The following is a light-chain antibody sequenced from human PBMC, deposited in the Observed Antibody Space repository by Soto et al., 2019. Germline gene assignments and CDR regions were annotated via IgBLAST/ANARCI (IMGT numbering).Light chain of an antibody. CDR1: QSVSSSD. CDR3: QQYGRSPPSWT. J-gene: IGKJ1*01. CDR2: GAS. Sequence: ETVLTQSPGTLSLSPGERATLSCRASQSVSSSDLAWYQQKPGQAPRLLIYGASRRATGIPDRFSGSGSGTDFTHTISRLEPEDFAVYYCQQYGRSPPSWTFGQGTKVEIK. V-gene: IGKV3-20*01.